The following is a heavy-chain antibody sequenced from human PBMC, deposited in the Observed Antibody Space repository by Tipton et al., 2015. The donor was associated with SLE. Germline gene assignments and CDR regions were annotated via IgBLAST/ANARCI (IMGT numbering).Heavy chain of an antibody. V-gene: IGHV3-30*03. D-gene: IGHD2-15*01. CDR1: GFTISNNY. Sequence: SLRLSCSVSGFTISNNYMNWVRQAPGKGLEWVASVSYDGTNTSYVDSVEGRFTISRDDSKNTLYLQMDSLRADDTAVYYCARHGVDYGLDVWGQGTTVTVSS. CDR2: VSYDGTNT. J-gene: IGHJ6*02. CDR3: ARHGVDYGLDV.